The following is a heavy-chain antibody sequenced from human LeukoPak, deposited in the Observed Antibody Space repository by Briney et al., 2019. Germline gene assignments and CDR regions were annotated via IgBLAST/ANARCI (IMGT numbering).Heavy chain of an antibody. V-gene: IGHV4-59*01. CDR1: GGSISSYY. J-gene: IGHJ2*01. CDR3: AREVITMVRGVINWYFDL. D-gene: IGHD3-10*01. Sequence: PSGTLSLTCTVSGGSISSYYWSWIRQPPGKGLEWIGYIYYSGSTNYNPSLKSRVTISVDTSKNQFSLKLSSVTAADTAVYYCAREVITMVRGVINWYFDLWGRGTLVTVSS. CDR2: IYYSGST.